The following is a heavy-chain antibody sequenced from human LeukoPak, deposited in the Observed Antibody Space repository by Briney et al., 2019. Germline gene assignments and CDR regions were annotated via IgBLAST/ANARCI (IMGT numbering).Heavy chain of an antibody. CDR1: GYTFTGYY. V-gene: IGHV1-2*02. CDR2: INPNSGGT. J-gene: IGHJ3*02. CDR3: ATLVVPAANDAFDI. Sequence: GASVKVSCKASGYTFTGYYMHWVRQAPGQGLEWMGWINPNSGGTNYAQKFQGRVTMTRDTSISTAYMELSRLRSDDTAVYYCATLVVPAANDAFDIWGQGTMVTVSS. D-gene: IGHD2-2*01.